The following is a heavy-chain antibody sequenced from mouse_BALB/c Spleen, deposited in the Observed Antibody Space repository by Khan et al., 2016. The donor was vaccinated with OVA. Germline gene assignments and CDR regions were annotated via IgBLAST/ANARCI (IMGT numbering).Heavy chain of an antibody. D-gene: IGHD1-2*01. CDR3: ARTARIKY. V-gene: IGHV3-2*02. CDR1: GYSITSGYG. CDR2: ISYSGST. J-gene: IGHJ2*01. Sequence: DVQLQESGPGLVKPSQSLSLTCTVTGYSITSGYGWNWIRQFPGNKLEWMGYISYSGSTNYNPSLKRQISITRDTSKNQFFLQLNSVTTEDTATYYFARTARIKYWGQGTTLTVSS.